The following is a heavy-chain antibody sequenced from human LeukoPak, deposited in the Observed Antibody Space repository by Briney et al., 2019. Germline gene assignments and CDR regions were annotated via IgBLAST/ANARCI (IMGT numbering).Heavy chain of an antibody. V-gene: IGHV4-59*01. J-gene: IGHJ4*02. CDR3: ARARGITIFGVVIGGGPHDY. CDR2: IYYSGST. Sequence: SETLSLTCTVSGGSISSYYWSWIRQPPGKGLEWIGYIYYSGSTNYNPSLKSRVTISVDTSKNQFSLKLSSVTAADTAVYYCARARGITIFGVVIGGGPHDYWGQGTLVTVSS. CDR1: GGSISSYY. D-gene: IGHD3-3*01.